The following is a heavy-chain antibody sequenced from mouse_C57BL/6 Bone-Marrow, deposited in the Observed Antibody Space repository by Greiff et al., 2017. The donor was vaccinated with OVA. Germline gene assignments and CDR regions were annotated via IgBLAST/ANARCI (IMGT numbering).Heavy chain of an antibody. D-gene: IGHD1-1*01. Sequence: EVKLQESGPELVKPGASVKIPCKASGYTFTDYNMDWVKQSHGKSLEWIGDINPNNGGTIYNQKFKGKATLTVDKSSSTAYMELRSLTSEDTAVYYCARRDLLLRSWGQGTLVTVSA. J-gene: IGHJ3*01. V-gene: IGHV1-18*01. CDR1: GYTFTDYN. CDR2: INPNNGGT. CDR3: ARRDLLLRS.